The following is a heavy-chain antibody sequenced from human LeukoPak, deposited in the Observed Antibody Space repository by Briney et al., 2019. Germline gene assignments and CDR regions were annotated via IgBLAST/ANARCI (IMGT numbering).Heavy chain of an antibody. CDR2: INPSGGST. Sequence: ASVKVSCKASGYTFTSYYMHWVRRAPGQGLEWMGIINPSGGSTSYAQKFQGRVTMTRDTSTSTVYMELSSLRSEDTAVYYCARGATRYCGGDCYHIDPWGQGTLVTVSS. CDR3: ARGATRYCGGDCYHIDP. J-gene: IGHJ5*02. CDR1: GYTFTSYY. V-gene: IGHV1-46*01. D-gene: IGHD2-21*02.